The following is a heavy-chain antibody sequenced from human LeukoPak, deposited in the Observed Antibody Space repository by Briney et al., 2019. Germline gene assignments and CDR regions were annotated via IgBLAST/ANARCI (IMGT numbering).Heavy chain of an antibody. Sequence: GRSLRLSCAASGFTFSSYAMHWVRQAPGKGLEWVAVISYDGSNKYYADSVKGRFTISRDNSKNTLYLQMNSLRAEDTAVYYCANDRRVDTAMVLDYWGQGTLVTVSS. J-gene: IGHJ4*02. V-gene: IGHV3-30-3*02. D-gene: IGHD5-18*01. CDR2: ISYDGSNK. CDR3: ANDRRVDTAMVLDY. CDR1: GFTFSSYA.